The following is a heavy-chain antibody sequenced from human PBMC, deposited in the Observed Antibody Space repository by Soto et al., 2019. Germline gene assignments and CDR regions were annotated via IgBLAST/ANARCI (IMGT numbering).Heavy chain of an antibody. V-gene: IGHV4-34*01. CDR1: CGSLSVHT. Sequence: QVQLQQLGAGLLKPAETVSLTCGVYCGSLSVHTWSWVRPSPGKGPDWIGEINHSGSTTFNPSLSSRLTLSRDASMHQFSLSLSSVTAAYTDVYFCSRQYCYPNFCFGDDDFEIWGQRTMVTSST. J-gene: IGHJ3*02. CDR2: INHSGST. CDR3: SRQYCYPNFCFGDDDFEI. D-gene: IGHD2-15*01.